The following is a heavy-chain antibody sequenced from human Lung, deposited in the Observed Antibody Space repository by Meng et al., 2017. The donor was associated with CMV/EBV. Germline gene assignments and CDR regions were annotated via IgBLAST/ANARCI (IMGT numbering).Heavy chain of an antibody. CDR2: IYYSGGT. J-gene: IGHJ5*02. D-gene: IGHD2-2*02. V-gene: IGHV4-59*01. Sequence: SLXCTVSGGSISPYYWSWIRQPPGKGLEWIGYIYYSGGTNYNPSLKSRVTISVDTSKNQFSLKLTSVTAADTAVYYCARHYCGSNVCYTDWFDPWGQGTLVTVSS. CDR3: ARHYCGSNVCYTDWFDP. CDR1: GGSISPYY.